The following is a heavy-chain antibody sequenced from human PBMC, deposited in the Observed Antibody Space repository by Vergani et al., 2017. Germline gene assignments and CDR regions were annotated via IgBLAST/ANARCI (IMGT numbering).Heavy chain of an antibody. V-gene: IGHV3-11*05. J-gene: IGHJ5*02. CDR3: ARGDSSGYYSSTYPLFDP. D-gene: IGHD3-22*01. CDR2: ISSSSSYT. CDR1: GFTFSDYY. Sequence: QVQLVESGGGLVKPGGSLRLSCAASGFTFSDYYMSWIRQAPGKGLEWVSYISSSSSYTNYADSVKGRFTISRDNAKNSLYLQMNSLRAEDTAVYYCARGDSSGYYSSTYPLFDPWGQGTLVTVSS.